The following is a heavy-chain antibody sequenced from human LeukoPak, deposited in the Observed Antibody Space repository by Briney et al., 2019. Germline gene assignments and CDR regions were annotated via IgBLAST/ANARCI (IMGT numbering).Heavy chain of an antibody. CDR1: GFTFSSYS. CDR2: ISSSSSTI. D-gene: IGHD2-2*02. Sequence: GGSLRLSCAASGFTFSSYSMNWVRQAPGKGLEWVSYISSSSSTIYYADSVKGRSTISRDNAKNSLYLQMNSLRAEDTAVYYCARDLGDCSSTSCYTFRYYFDYWGQGTLVTVSS. CDR3: ARDLGDCSSTSCYTFRYYFDY. V-gene: IGHV3-48*01. J-gene: IGHJ4*02.